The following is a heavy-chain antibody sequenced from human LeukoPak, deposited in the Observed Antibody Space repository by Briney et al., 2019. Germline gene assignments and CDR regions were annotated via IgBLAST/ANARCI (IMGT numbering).Heavy chain of an antibody. V-gene: IGHV1-69*01. Sequence: SVKVSCKAFGYTITGYYIHWVRQAPGQGLEWMGGIVPIFGTANYAQKFQGRVTITADESTSTAYMELSSLRSEDTAVYYCARVPYCGGDCYSGHYFDYWGQGTLVTVSS. CDR2: IVPIFGTA. D-gene: IGHD2-21*02. J-gene: IGHJ4*02. CDR1: GYTITGYY. CDR3: ARVPYCGGDCYSGHYFDY.